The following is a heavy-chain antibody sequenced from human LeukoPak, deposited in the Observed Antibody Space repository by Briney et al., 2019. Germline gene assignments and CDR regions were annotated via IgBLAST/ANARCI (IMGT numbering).Heavy chain of an antibody. V-gene: IGHV1-18*01. J-gene: IGHJ4*02. D-gene: IGHD3-16*02. CDR2: IIGYNGDT. Sequence: ASVKVSCKASGYSFTTYSITWVRQAPGQGLEWMGWIIGYNGDTNYAQKFQGRVTMTTDTSTRTAYMELRGLRSDDTAVYYCARFYYDYIWGTYRYHYFDYWGQGTLVTVSS. CDR3: ARFYYDYIWGTYRYHYFDY. CDR1: GYSFTTYS.